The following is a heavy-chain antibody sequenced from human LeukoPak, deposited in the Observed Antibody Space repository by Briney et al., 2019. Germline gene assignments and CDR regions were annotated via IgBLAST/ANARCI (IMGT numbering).Heavy chain of an antibody. CDR2: ISTDGTTT. Sequence: QPGGSLRLSCAASGFPFRSHWMHWVRQVPGKGLVWVSHISTDGTTTNYADSVKGRFTISRDNAKDTLYLQLNSLRAEDTAIYYCARRLGYSSGGWGQGTLVTVSS. J-gene: IGHJ4*02. CDR3: ARRLGYSSGG. CDR1: GFPFRSHW. D-gene: IGHD2-15*01. V-gene: IGHV3-74*01.